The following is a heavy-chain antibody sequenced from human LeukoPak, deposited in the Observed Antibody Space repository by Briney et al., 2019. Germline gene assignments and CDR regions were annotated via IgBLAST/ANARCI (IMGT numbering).Heavy chain of an antibody. CDR2: ITSSSSYI. V-gene: IGHV3-21*06. D-gene: IGHD1-26*01. CDR1: GFSFSSYN. CDR3: ARDPYSGSYGPYYYYYMDV. Sequence: GGSLRLSCAASGFSFSSYNMNWVRQAPGKGPEWVSSITSSSSYIYYADSVKGRFTISRDNAKDSLYLQMDSLRVEDTAVYYCARDPYSGSYGPYYYYYMDVWGKGTTVTISS. J-gene: IGHJ6*03.